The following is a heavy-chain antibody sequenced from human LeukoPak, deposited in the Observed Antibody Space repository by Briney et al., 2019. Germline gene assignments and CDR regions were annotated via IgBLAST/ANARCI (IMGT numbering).Heavy chain of an antibody. V-gene: IGHV4-59*01. CDR1: NGSISNYY. CDR2: ISYSGSP. Sequence: SETLSLTCTVSNGSISNYYWSWGRQPPGKGLEWIGLISYSGSPNYNPSLKSRVTTSVDTSKNQFSLRLSSVTAADTAVYYCARDYGDYVGAFDIWGQGTMVTVSS. CDR3: ARDYGDYVGAFDI. J-gene: IGHJ3*02. D-gene: IGHD4-17*01.